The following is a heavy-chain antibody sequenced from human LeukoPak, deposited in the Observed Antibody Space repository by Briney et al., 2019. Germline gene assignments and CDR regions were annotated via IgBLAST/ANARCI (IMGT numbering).Heavy chain of an antibody. V-gene: IGHV3-21*01. CDR3: ARDPLITYYYDSSGNHADWFDP. J-gene: IGHJ5*02. CDR1: GFTFSSYS. CDR2: ISSSSSYI. Sequence: GGSLRLSCAASGFTFSSYSMNWVRQAPGKGLEWVSSISSSSSYIYYADSVKGRFTISRDNAKNSLYLQMNSLRAEDTAVYYCARDPLITYYYDSSGNHADWFDPWAREPWSPSPQ. D-gene: IGHD3-22*01.